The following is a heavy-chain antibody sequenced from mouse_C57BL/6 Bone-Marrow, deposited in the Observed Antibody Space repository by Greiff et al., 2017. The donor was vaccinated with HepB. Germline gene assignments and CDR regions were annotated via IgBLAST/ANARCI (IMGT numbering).Heavy chain of an antibody. D-gene: IGHD1-1*01. Sequence: LVESGAELARPGASVKLSCKASGYTFTSYGISWVKQRTGQGLEWIGEIYPRSGNTYYNEKFKGKATLTADKSSSTAYMELRSLTSEDSAVYFCARGVIRRYFDVWGTGTTVTVSS. CDR2: IYPRSGNT. J-gene: IGHJ1*03. V-gene: IGHV1-81*01. CDR1: GYTFTSYG. CDR3: ARGVIRRYFDV.